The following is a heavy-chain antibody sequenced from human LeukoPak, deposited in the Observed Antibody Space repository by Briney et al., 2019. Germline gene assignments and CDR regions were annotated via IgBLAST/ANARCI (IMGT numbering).Heavy chain of an antibody. Sequence: GASVKVSCKASGYTFTSYGISWVRQAPGQGLEWMGWISAYNGNTNYAQKLQGRVTMTTDTSTSTAYMELRSLRSDDTAVYYCAREWYSGSYLSFYYFDYWGQGTLVTVSS. CDR3: AREWYSGSYLSFYYFDY. CDR2: ISAYNGNT. V-gene: IGHV1-18*01. D-gene: IGHD1-26*01. CDR1: GYTFTSYG. J-gene: IGHJ4*02.